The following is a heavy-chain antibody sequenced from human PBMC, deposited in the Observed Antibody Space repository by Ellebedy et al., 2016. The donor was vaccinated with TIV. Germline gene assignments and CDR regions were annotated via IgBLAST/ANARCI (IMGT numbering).Heavy chain of an antibody. Sequence: GESLKISCAASGFTFSNYWMYWVRQAPGKGLVWVSRVRSDGSTTNYADFVEGRFTISRDNAKNSLYLQMNSLRDEDTAVYYCEVGIAADPGWGQGTLVTVSS. J-gene: IGHJ4*02. CDR1: GFTFSNYW. D-gene: IGHD6-13*01. CDR3: EVGIAADPG. CDR2: VRSDGSTT. V-gene: IGHV3-74*01.